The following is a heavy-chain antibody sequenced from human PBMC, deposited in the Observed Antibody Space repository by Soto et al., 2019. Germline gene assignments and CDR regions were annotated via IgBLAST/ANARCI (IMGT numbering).Heavy chain of an antibody. D-gene: IGHD3-16*01. CDR3: AREYKYYGGQYFED. CDR1: GFPLKYYA. J-gene: IGHJ1*01. CDR2: FSGSGDQT. Sequence: EVHLLQSGGGLAQPGTSLRLFCAGSGFPLKYYAITLVRPAPGKGLEWVSTFSGSGDQTDYADSVKGSCRVSRDNSKDTLYLQMESLRADDTALYYCAREYKYYGGQYFEDWGQGTLVTVSS. V-gene: IGHV3-23*01.